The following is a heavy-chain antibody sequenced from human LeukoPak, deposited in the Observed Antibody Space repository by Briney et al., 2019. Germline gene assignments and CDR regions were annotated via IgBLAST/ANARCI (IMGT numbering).Heavy chain of an antibody. V-gene: IGHV3-43D*03. Sequence: TGGSLRLSCAASGFTFDDYAMHWVRQAPGKGLEWVSLISWDGGSTYYADSVKGRFTISRDNSKNSLYLQMNSLRAEGTALYYCAKDVAVAGRGYFDYWGQGTLVTVSS. CDR1: GFTFDDYA. CDR3: AKDVAVAGRGYFDY. CDR2: ISWDGGST. D-gene: IGHD6-19*01. J-gene: IGHJ4*02.